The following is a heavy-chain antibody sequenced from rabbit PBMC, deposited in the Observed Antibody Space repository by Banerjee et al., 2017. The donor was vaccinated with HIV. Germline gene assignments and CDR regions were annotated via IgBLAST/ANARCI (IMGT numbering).Heavy chain of an antibody. J-gene: IGHJ4*01. CDR1: GFSFSNKYV. V-gene: IGHV1S45*01. CDR2: INTGRANT. CDR3: ARDLAGVIGWNFNL. Sequence: QQQLEESGGGLVKPEGSLTLTCTASGFSFSNKYVMCWVRQAPGKGLEWIACINTGRANTVYACRAKDRFSSSTSTWTPVTLQMPSLSAADTSSYFCARDLAGVIGWNFNLWGKGSLVSVS. D-gene: IGHD4-1*01.